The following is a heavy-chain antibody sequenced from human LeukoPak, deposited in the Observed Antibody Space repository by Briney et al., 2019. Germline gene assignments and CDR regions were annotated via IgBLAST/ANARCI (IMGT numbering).Heavy chain of an antibody. V-gene: IGHV4-59*02. J-gene: IGHJ4*02. CDR2: IYKIGTT. D-gene: IGHD2-15*01. Sequence: PSETLSPTCTVFGDSVTGYYLNWVRQPPGKGLEWIGHIYKIGTTNYNPSLKSRLTISADTSKNQFSLKLRSVTAADTAVYYCVIGVGWQPDYWGQGALVTVSS. CDR3: VIGVGWQPDY. CDR1: GDSVTGYY.